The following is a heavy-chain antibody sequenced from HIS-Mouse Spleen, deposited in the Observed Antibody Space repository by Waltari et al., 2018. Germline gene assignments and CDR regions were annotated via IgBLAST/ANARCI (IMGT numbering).Heavy chain of an antibody. Sequence: QVQLVESGGGVVQPGRSLRLSCAASGFPFSTSGLHWVRQAPGKGLEWVAVIWYDGSNKYYADSVKGRFTISRDNSKNTLYLQMNSLRAEDTAVYYCAKASGPNAFDIWGQGTMVTVSS. CDR1: GFPFSTSG. J-gene: IGHJ3*02. V-gene: IGHV3-33*06. CDR2: IWYDGSNK. CDR3: AKASGPNAFDI.